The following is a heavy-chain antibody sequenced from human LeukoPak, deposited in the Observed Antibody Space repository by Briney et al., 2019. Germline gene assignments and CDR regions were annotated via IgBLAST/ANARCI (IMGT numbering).Heavy chain of an antibody. V-gene: IGHV3-33*01. Sequence: GGSLRLSCAASGFSFSSYGMHWIRQAPGKGLEWVAVIWYDGSNKNYADSVKGRFTISRDNSKNMLYLQMNSLRVEDTAVYYCASHGGLWGQGTLVTVSS. CDR2: IWYDGSNK. CDR1: GFSFSSYG. CDR3: ASHGGL. D-gene: IGHD5-12*01. J-gene: IGHJ4*02.